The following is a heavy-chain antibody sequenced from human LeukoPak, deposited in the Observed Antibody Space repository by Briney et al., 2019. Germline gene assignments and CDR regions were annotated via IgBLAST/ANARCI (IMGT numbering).Heavy chain of an antibody. V-gene: IGHV3-11*01. D-gene: IGHD1-20*01. CDR2: ISSSGSTI. CDR1: GFTFSDYY. Sequence: GGSLRLSCAASGFTFSDYYMSWIRQAPGKGLEWVSYISSSGSTIYYADSVKGRFTISRDNAKNSLYLQMNSLRAEDTAGYYCARGRYTWNRAFGIWNYFDYWGQGTLVTVSS. CDR3: ARGRYTWNRAFGIWNYFDY. J-gene: IGHJ4*02.